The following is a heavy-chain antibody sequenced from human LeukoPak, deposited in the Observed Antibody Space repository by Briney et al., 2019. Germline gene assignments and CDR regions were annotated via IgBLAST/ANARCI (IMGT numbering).Heavy chain of an antibody. CDR1: GFTFSSYS. V-gene: IGHV3-21*01. CDR2: ISSSSSYI. CDR3: ARDRFYCSGGRCRLNWFDP. D-gene: IGHD2-15*01. Sequence: GGSLRLSCAASGFTFSSYSMNWVRQAPGKGLEWVSSISSSSSYIYYADSVKGRFTISRDNAKNSLYLQMNSLRAEDTAVYYCARDRFYCSGGRCRLNWFDPWGQGTLVTVSS. J-gene: IGHJ5*02.